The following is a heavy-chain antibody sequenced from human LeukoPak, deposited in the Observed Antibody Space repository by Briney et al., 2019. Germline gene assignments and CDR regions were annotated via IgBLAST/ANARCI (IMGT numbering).Heavy chain of an antibody. Sequence: PGGSLRLSCAASGFTFSSYAMHWVRQAPGKGLEWVAVISYDGSNKYYADSVKGRFTISRDNSKNTLYLQMNSLRAEDTAVYYCAKDLGEYSSPEPSYWGQGTLVTVSS. D-gene: IGHD6-6*01. J-gene: IGHJ4*02. CDR1: GFTFSSYA. V-gene: IGHV3-30-3*01. CDR3: AKDLGEYSSPEPSY. CDR2: ISYDGSNK.